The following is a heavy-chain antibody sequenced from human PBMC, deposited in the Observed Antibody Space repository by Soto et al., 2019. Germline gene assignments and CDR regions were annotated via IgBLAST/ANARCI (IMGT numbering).Heavy chain of an antibody. Sequence: GGSLRLSCAASGFTFINFAMTWVRQAPGKGLEWVSRINSDGSSTSYADSVKGRFTISRDNAKNTLYLQMNSLRAEDTAVYYCARSLSRSGYYTGPWYYYYGMDVWGQGTTVTVSS. CDR3: ARSLSRSGYYTGPWYYYYGMDV. CDR1: GFTFINFA. D-gene: IGHD3-3*01. V-gene: IGHV3-74*01. CDR2: INSDGSST. J-gene: IGHJ6*02.